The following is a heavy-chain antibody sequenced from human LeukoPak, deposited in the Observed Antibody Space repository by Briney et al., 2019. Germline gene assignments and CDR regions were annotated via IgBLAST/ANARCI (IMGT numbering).Heavy chain of an antibody. CDR2: IHTSGST. Sequence: SETLSLTCTVSGGSISSYYWSWIRQPAGKGLERIGRIHTSGSTNYNPSLKSRVTMSVDTSKNQFSLKLSSVTAADTAVYYCASTAVAVAGNRAYYFDYWGQGTLVTVSS. CDR1: GGSISSYY. CDR3: ASTAVAVAGNRAYYFDY. J-gene: IGHJ4*02. V-gene: IGHV4-4*07. D-gene: IGHD6-19*01.